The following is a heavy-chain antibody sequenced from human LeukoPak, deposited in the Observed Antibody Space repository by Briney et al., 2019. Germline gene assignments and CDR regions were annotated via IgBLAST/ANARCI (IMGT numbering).Heavy chain of an antibody. V-gene: IGHV4-59*08. CDR2: IYYSGST. CDR3: ARLCGGYYDSSGYYYFDY. D-gene: IGHD3-22*01. J-gene: IGHJ4*02. Sequence: SETLSLTCTVSGGSISSYYWSWIRQPPGKGLEWIGYIYYSGSTNYNPSLKSRVTISVDTSKNQFSLKLSSVTAADTAVYYCARLCGGYYDSSGYYYFDYWGQGTLVTVSS. CDR1: GGSISSYY.